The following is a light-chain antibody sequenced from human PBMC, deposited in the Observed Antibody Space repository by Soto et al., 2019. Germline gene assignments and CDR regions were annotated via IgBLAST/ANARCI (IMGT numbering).Light chain of an antibody. CDR2: GAS. J-gene: IGKJ2*01. CDR1: QNIRNW. CDR3: QQYDGH. Sequence: DTQMTQSPSIVSASVGDRVTITCRASQNIRNWLAWYQQKPGKAPKVLIYGASNLESGVPSRFSGSGSGTELTLTISSLQPDDFATYYCQQYDGHFGQGTKVDIK. V-gene: IGKV1-5*01.